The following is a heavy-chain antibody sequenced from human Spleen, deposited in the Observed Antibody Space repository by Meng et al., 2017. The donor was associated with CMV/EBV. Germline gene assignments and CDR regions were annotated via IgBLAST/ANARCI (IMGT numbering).Heavy chain of an antibody. J-gene: IGHJ6*02. V-gene: IGHV3-23*03. CDR2: IYSGGSST. D-gene: IGHD2-2*01. CDR1: GFTFSSYA. Sequence: GGSLRLSCAASGFTFSSYAMSWVRQAPGKGLEWVSVIYSGGSSTYYADSVKGRFTISRDNAKNSLYLQMNSLRAEDTAVYYCARDRGVVVPAAKDYYYYYGMDVWGQGTTVTVSS. CDR3: ARDRGVVVPAAKDYYYYYGMDV.